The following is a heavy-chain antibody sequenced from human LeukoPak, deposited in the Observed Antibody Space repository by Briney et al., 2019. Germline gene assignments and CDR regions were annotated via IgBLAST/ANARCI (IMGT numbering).Heavy chain of an antibody. CDR1: GYTFTSYD. D-gene: IGHD3-22*01. Sequence: ASVKVSCKASGYTFTSYDINWVRQATGQGLKWMGWMNPNSGNTGYAQKFQGRVTMTRNTSISTAYMELSSLRSEDTAVYYCARGSYYDSSGYYLGLSYWGQGTLVTVSS. J-gene: IGHJ4*02. CDR3: ARGSYYDSSGYYLGLSY. CDR2: MNPNSGNT. V-gene: IGHV1-8*01.